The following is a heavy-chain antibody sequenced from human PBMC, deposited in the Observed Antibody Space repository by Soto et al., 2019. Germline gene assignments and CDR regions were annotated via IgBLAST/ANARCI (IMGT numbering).Heavy chain of an antibody. D-gene: IGHD6-19*01. CDR1: GFTFSSSS. CDR3: ATRIGNIGWYWLDT. J-gene: IGHJ5*02. Sequence: SVKVSCKASGFTFSSSSVQWVRQARGQRLEWIGWIVLGNGNTNYAQKFQERVTITRDMSTSTAYMEVRSLTSDDTAVYYCATRIGNIGWYWLDTWGQGTLVTVSS. CDR2: IVLGNGNT. V-gene: IGHV1-58*01.